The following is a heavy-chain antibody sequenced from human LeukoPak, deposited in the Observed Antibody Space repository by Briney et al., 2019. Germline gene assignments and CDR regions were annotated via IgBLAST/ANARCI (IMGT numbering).Heavy chain of an antibody. CDR3: ATLSSRYYYGSGSPSIDY. D-gene: IGHD3-10*01. CDR1: GFTFSSYA. Sequence: GGSLRLSCVASGFTFSSYALHWVRQAPGEGLEWVAVISFDGSHKYYADSVKGRYTIFRDNSKNTLYLEMNSLRAEDTAVYYCATLSSRYYYGSGSPSIDYWGQGTLVTVSS. J-gene: IGHJ4*02. CDR2: ISFDGSHK. V-gene: IGHV3-30*03.